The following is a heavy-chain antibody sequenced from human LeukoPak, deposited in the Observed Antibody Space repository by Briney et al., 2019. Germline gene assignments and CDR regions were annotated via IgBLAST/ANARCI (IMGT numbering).Heavy chain of an antibody. CDR1: GGSISSNNYY. CDR2: INHSGST. D-gene: IGHD1-14*01. J-gene: IGHJ3*02. V-gene: IGHV4-39*02. CDR3: ARTGFFAAFDI. Sequence: PSETLSLTCTVSGGSISSNNYYWGRIRQPPGKGLEWIGEINHSGSTNYNPSLKSRVTISIDTSKNHFSLRLSSVTAADTAVYYCARTGFFAAFDIWGQGTMVTVSS.